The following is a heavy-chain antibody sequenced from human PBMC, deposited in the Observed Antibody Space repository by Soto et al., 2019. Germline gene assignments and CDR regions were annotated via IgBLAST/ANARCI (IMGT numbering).Heavy chain of an antibody. CDR1: GYTFTSYA. CDR2: INAGNGNT. CDR3: AREVVRVAGTRWFDP. D-gene: IGHD6-19*01. J-gene: IGHJ5*02. V-gene: IGHV1-3*01. Sequence: ASVKVSCKASGYTFTSYAMHWVRQAPGQRLEWMGWINAGNGNTNYAQKLQGRVTMTTDTSTSTAYMELRSLRSDDTAVYYCAREVVRVAGTRWFDPWGQGTLVTVSS.